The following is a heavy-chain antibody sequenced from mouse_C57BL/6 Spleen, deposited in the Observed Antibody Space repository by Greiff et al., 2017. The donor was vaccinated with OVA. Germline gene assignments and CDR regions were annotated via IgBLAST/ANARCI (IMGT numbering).Heavy chain of an antibody. CDR1: GFSFNTYA. CDR2: IRSKSNNYAT. CDR3: VRQELGRFAY. Sequence: EVKLVESGGGLVQPKGSLKLSCAASGFSFNTYAMNWVRQAPGKGLEWVARIRSKSNNYATYYADSVKDRFTISRDDSESMLYLQMNNLKTEDTAMYCCVRQELGRFAYWGQGTLVTVSA. V-gene: IGHV10-1*01. J-gene: IGHJ3*01. D-gene: IGHD4-1*01.